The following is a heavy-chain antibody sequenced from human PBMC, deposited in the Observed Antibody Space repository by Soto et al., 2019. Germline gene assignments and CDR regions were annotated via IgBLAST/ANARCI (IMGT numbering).Heavy chain of an antibody. V-gene: IGHV1-69*13. CDR3: ARVPDIVATGPYYFDY. Sequence: SVKVSCKASGGTFSSYAISWVRQAPGQGLEWMGGIIPIFGTANYAQKFQGRVTITADESTSTAYMELSSLRSEDTAVYYCARVPDIVATGPYYFDYWGQLTLVTVSS. CDR1: GGTFSSYA. J-gene: IGHJ4*02. D-gene: IGHD5-12*01. CDR2: IIPIFGTA.